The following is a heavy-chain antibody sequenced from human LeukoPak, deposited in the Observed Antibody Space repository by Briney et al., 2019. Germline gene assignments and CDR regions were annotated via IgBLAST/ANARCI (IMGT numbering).Heavy chain of an antibody. V-gene: IGHV3-21*04. CDR2: ISSSSSYI. D-gene: IGHD2-15*01. Sequence: PGGSLRLSCAASGFTFSSYSMNWVRQAPGKGLEWVSSISSSSSYIYYADSVKGRFTISRDNAKNSLYLQMNSLRAEDTALYYCAKDKGGEGYCSGGSCYGGTFDYWGQGTLVTVSS. CDR3: AKDKGGEGYCSGGSCYGGTFDY. CDR1: GFTFSSYS. J-gene: IGHJ4*02.